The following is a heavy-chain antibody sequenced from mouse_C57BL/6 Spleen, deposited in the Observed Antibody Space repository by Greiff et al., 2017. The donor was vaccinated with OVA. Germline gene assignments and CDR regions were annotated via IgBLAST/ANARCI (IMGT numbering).Heavy chain of an antibody. CDR3: AREGLTVYYFDY. Sequence: QVQLQQSGAELVKPGASVKMSCKASGYTFTSYWITWVKQRPGQGLEWIGDIYPGSGSTNYNEKFKSKATLTVDTSSSTACMQLSSLTSEDSAVYYCAREGLTVYYFDYWGQGTTLTVSS. D-gene: IGHD4-1*01. V-gene: IGHV1-55*01. CDR1: GYTFTSYW. J-gene: IGHJ2*01. CDR2: IYPGSGST.